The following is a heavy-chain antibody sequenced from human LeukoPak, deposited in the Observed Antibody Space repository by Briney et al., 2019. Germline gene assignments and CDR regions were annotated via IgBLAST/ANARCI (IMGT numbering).Heavy chain of an antibody. CDR1: GFTFDDYG. D-gene: IGHD3-9*01. Sequence: PGGSLRLSCAASGFTFDDYGMSWVRQAPGKGLEWVSAINWNGGSTGYADSVKGRFTISRDNAENSLYLQMSSLRAEDTALYYCARGGITIFLSYHYMDDWGKGTTVTVSS. CDR3: ARGGITIFLSYHYMDD. V-gene: IGHV3-20*04. CDR2: INWNGGST. J-gene: IGHJ6*03.